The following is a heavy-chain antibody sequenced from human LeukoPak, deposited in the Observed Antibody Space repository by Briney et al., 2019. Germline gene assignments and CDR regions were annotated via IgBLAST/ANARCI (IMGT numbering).Heavy chain of an antibody. CDR2: ISSSSSYI. Sequence: VGSLRLSCAASGLTLCSYSMNWVRQAPGKGLEWVSSISSSSSYIYYADSVKGRFTISRDNAKNSLYLQMNSLRAEDTAVYYCARDLRSGLSELDYWGQGTLVTVSS. CDR3: ARDLRSGLSELDY. J-gene: IGHJ4*02. V-gene: IGHV3-21*01. CDR1: GLTLCSYS. D-gene: IGHD1-14*01.